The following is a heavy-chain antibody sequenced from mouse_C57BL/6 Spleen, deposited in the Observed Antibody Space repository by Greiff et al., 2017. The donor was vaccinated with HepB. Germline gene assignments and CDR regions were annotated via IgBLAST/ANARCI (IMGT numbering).Heavy chain of an antibody. J-gene: IGHJ2*01. CDR1: GYTFTDYE. V-gene: IGHV1-15*01. CDR3: TRWYYGSSPDY. D-gene: IGHD1-1*01. Sequence: VKLVESGAELVRPGASVTLSCKASGYTFTDYEMHWVKQTPVHGLEWIGAIDPETGGTAYNQKFKGKAILTADKSSSTAYMELRSLTSEDSAVYYCTRWYYGSSPDYWGQGTTLTVSS. CDR2: IDPETGGT.